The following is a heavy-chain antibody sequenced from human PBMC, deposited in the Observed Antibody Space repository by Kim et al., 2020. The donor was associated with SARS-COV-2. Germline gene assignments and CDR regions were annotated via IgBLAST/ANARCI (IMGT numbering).Heavy chain of an antibody. V-gene: IGHV3-74*01. CDR3: ASRYYRD. J-gene: IGHJ4*02. D-gene: IGHD3-22*01. Sequence: STSYAESVKGRFTTSGDNAKTTMYLQMNSLRAEDTAVYYCASRYYRDWGQGTLVTVSS. CDR2: ST.